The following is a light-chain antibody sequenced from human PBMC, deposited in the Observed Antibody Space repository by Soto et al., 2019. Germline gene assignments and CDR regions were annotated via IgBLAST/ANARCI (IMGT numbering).Light chain of an antibody. CDR1: QSISSW. Sequence: IEMTQSPSTLAASVGDRGTITCRASQSISSWLAWYQQKPGKAPKLLIYDASSLESGVPPRFSGSGSGTEFTLTIRSLQPDDFATYYCQQYNSYSSFGQGTKV. CDR2: DAS. CDR3: QQYNSYSS. J-gene: IGKJ1*01. V-gene: IGKV1-5*01.